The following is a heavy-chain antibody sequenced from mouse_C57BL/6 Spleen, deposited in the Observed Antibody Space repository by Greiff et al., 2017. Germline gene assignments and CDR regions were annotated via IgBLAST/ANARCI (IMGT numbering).Heavy chain of an antibody. CDR3: ARSANYYGSSSYYFDY. D-gene: IGHD1-1*01. J-gene: IGHJ2*01. CDR2: IDPSDSET. V-gene: IGHV1-52*01. Sequence: QVQLQQPGAELVRPGSSVKLSCKASGYTFTSYWMHWVKQRPIQGLEWIGNIDPSDSETHYNQQFKDKATLTVDKSSSTAYMQLSSLTSEDSAVYYCARSANYYGSSSYYFDYWGQGTTLTVSS. CDR1: GYTFTSYW.